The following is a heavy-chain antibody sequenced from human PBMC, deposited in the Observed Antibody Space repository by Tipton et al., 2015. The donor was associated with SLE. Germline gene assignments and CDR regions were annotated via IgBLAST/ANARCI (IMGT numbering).Heavy chain of an antibody. CDR1: GYSISSGYY. CDR3: ARDMHDILTGYSRHWYFDL. J-gene: IGHJ2*01. D-gene: IGHD3-9*01. CDR2: IYHSGST. Sequence: LRLSCAVSGYSISSGYYWGWIRQPPGKGLEWIGSIYHSGSTYYNPSLKSRVTISVDTSKNQFSLKLSSVTAADTAVYYCARDMHDILTGYSRHWYFDLWGRGTLVTVSS. V-gene: IGHV4-38-2*02.